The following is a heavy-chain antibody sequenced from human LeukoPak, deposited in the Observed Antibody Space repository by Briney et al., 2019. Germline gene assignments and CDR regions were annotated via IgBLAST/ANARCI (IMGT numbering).Heavy chain of an antibody. Sequence: SETLSLTCTVSGGSISSYYWSWIRQPAGKGLEWIGRIYTSGSTNYNPPLKSRVTMSVDTSKNQFSLKLSSVTAADTAVYYCARDRVAGTKLVWYFDLWGRGTLVTVSS. CDR2: IYTSGST. D-gene: IGHD6-19*01. J-gene: IGHJ2*01. CDR3: ARDRVAGTKLVWYFDL. V-gene: IGHV4-4*07. CDR1: GGSISSYY.